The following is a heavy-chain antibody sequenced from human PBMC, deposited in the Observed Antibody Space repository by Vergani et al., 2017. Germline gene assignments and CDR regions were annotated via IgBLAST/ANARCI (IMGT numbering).Heavy chain of an antibody. V-gene: IGHV4-39*01. CDR3: ARHLAYCGGDCYPYYYGMDV. D-gene: IGHD2-21*02. CDR1: GGSISSRSYY. CDR2: IYYSGST. J-gene: IGHJ6*02. Sequence: QLQLQESGPGLVKPSETLSLTCTVSGGSISSRSYYWGWLRQPPGKGLEWIGSIYYSGSTYYNPSLKSRVTISVDTSKNQFSLKLSSVTAADTAVYYCARHLAYCGGDCYPYYYGMDVWGQGTTVTVSS.